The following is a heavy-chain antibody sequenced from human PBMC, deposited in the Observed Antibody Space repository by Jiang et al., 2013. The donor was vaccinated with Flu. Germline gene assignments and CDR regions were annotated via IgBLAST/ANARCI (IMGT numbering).Heavy chain of an antibody. V-gene: IGHV5-51*01. CDR3: ARSISGITHPYHIDF. Sequence: VQLVESGAAAKKPGESLLLSCQGSGYRFTTYWISWLRQRPGEGLEWMGTIYPGDSDTRYSPSFQGRVTITTANSINTAFLQWNSLMASDGAMYYCARSISGITHPYHIDFWGQGTLVTVSS. CDR2: IYPGDSDT. D-gene: IGHD1-14*01. CDR1: GYRFTTYW. J-gene: IGHJ4*02.